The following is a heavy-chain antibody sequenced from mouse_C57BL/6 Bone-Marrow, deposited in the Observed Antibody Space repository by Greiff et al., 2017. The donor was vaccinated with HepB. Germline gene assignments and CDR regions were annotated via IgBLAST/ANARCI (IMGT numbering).Heavy chain of an antibody. CDR2: INSDGGRT. D-gene: IGHD1-1*02. V-gene: IGHV5-2*01. J-gene: IGHJ3*01. CDR1: AYEFTSHD. Sequence: EVQLVESGGGLVQPGESLKLSCESTAYEFTSHDMYWVRQTPEKGLELVAAINSDGGRTYYPETMERRFIISRENTKKTLYLQMSSLRSEDTALYYCALPAMVASAWCAYWGQGTLVTVS. CDR3: ALPAMVASAWCAY.